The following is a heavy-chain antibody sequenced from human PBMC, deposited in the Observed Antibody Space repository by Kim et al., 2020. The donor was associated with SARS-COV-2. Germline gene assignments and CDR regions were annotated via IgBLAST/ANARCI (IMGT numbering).Heavy chain of an antibody. CDR2: ISYDGSNK. CDR3: ARAGYSYGMGGYYYYYYMDV. V-gene: IGHV3-30-3*01. J-gene: IGHJ6*03. Sequence: GGSLRLSCAASGFTFSSYAMHWVRQAPGKGLEWVAVISYDGSNKYYADSVKGRFTISRDNSKNTLYLQMNSLRAEDTAVYYCARAGYSYGMGGYYYYYYMDVWGKGTTVTVSS. D-gene: IGHD5-18*01. CDR1: GFTFSSYA.